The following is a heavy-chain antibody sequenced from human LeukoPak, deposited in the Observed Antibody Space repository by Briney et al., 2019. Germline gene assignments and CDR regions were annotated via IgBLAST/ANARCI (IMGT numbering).Heavy chain of an antibody. D-gene: IGHD6-6*01. CDR2: ISSSSSYI. V-gene: IGHV3-21*01. J-gene: IGHJ3*02. CDR1: GFTFSSYS. Sequence: GGSLRLSCAASGFTFSSYSMNWVRQAPGKGLDWVSSISSSSSYIYYADSVKGRFTISRDNAKNSLYLQMNSLRAEDTAVYYCARGGSSSPPHAFDIWGQGTMVTVSS. CDR3: ARGGSSSPPHAFDI.